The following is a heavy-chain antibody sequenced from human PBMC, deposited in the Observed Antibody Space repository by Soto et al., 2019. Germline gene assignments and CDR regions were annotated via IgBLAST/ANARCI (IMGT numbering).Heavy chain of an antibody. V-gene: IGHV3-23*01. J-gene: IGHJ4*02. CDR1: GFTFSSYS. CDR3: AKKVNSGSGSQFFDY. CDR2: FRSGGDDDTT. Sequence: GGSLRLSCAASGFTFSSYSMSWVRQAPGKWLEWVSGFRSGGDDDTTYYADSVRGRFTISRDNSKNTLFLQMNSLRAEDTAIYYCAKKVNSGSGSQFFDYWGQGXLVTVYS. D-gene: IGHD3-10*01.